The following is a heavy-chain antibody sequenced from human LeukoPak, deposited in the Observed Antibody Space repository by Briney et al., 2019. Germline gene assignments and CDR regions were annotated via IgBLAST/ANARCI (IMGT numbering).Heavy chain of an antibody. CDR3: ARDRQYSGSYGVAIRNEVFDY. CDR2: ISGSGANT. D-gene: IGHD1-26*01. J-gene: IGHJ4*02. CDR1: GFTFSTYG. Sequence: GGSLRLSCTTSGFTFSTYGMAWVRQAPGKGLEWVSSISGSGANTNYADSVKGRLTISRDSSNNTLYLHMDRLRAEDTAVYYCARDRQYSGSYGVAIRNEVFDYWGQGTLVTVSS. V-gene: IGHV3-23*01.